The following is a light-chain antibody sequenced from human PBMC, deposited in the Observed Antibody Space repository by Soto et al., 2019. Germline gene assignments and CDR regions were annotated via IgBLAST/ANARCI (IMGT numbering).Light chain of an antibody. CDR3: QQRSNWHLT. V-gene: IGKV3-15*01. CDR2: GAT. J-gene: IGKJ4*01. Sequence: EIVMTQSPATLSVSPGERATLSCRASQSVSNNLAWYQQKPGQAPRPLIFGATSRATGIPARFSGSGSGTEFTLTISSLQSEDFAVYYCQQRSNWHLTFGGGTKVEIK. CDR1: QSVSNN.